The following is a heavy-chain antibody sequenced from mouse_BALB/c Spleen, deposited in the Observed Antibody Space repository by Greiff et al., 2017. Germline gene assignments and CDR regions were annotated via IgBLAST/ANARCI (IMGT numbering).Heavy chain of an antibody. J-gene: IGHJ4*01. D-gene: IGHD2-14*01. CDR2: INPNNGGT. Sequence: VQLKQSGPELVKPGASVKIPCKASGYTFTDYNMDWVKQSHGKSLEWIGDINPNNGGTIYNQKFKGKATLTVDKSSSTAYMELRSLTSEDTAVYYCARAYYRYLYAMDYWGQGTSVTVSS. CDR1: GYTFTDYN. CDR3: ARAYYRYLYAMDY. V-gene: IGHV1-18*01.